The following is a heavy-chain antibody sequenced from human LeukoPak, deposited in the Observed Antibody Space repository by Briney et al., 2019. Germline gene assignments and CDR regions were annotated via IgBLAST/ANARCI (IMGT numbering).Heavy chain of an antibody. V-gene: IGHV1-2*02. CDR2: INPNHGDT. CDR3: ARSPHILTGENFDY. D-gene: IGHD3-9*01. J-gene: IGHJ4*02. Sequence: ASEKVSCKASGYTFTGYYMHWVRQAPGQGLEWMGWINPNHGDTNYAQKFQDRVSMTRDTSISTAYMHLSRLRSADTAVYYCARSPHILTGENFDYWGQGTLPTVSS. CDR1: GYTFTGYY.